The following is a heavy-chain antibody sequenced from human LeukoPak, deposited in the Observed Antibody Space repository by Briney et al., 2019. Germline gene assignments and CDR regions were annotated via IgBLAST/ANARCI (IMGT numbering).Heavy chain of an antibody. V-gene: IGHV3-23*01. D-gene: IGHD4-11*01. CDR2: ISGSGGST. Sequence: GGSLRLSCGASGFTFSSYAMSWVRQAPGKGLEWVSAISGSGGSTYYADSVKGRFTISRDSSKNTVYLQMNSLRGDDTAVYYCAKRGATTVITSYFDYWGQGTLVTVSS. CDR3: AKRGATTVITSYFDY. CDR1: GFTFSSYA. J-gene: IGHJ4*02.